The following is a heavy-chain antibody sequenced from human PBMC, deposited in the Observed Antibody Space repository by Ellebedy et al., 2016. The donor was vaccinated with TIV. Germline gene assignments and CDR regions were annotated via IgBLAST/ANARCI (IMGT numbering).Heavy chain of an antibody. CDR1: GYTFTNYD. J-gene: IGHJ4*02. CDR2: MTPNSGDT. V-gene: IGHV1-8*01. Sequence: AASVKVSCKASGYTFTNYDITWARQATGQGLEWMGWMTPNSGDTGYAQRFQGRVTMTRNTSISTAFMELSSLRSEDTAVYYCARGLRWVMDPLDYWGQGTLVTVSS. CDR3: ARGLRWVMDPLDY. D-gene: IGHD3-3*01.